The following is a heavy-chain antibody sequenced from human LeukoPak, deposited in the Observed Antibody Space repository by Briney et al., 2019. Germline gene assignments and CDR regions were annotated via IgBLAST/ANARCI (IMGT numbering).Heavy chain of an antibody. CDR2: MYYSGST. CDR1: GGSISSSSYY. V-gene: IGHV4-39*01. Sequence: SETLSLTCTVSGGSISSSSYYWGWIRQPPGKGLEWIGSMYYSGSTYYNPSLKSRVTISVDTSKSHFSLKLSSVTAADTAVYYCARQGSSSFDYFDYWGQGTLVTVSS. J-gene: IGHJ4*02. CDR3: ARQGSSSFDYFDY. D-gene: IGHD6-6*01.